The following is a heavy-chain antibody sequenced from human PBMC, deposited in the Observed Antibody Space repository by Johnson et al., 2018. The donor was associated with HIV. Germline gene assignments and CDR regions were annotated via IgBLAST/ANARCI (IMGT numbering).Heavy chain of an antibody. CDR1: GFTFGDYA. Sequence: VQLVESGGGLVQPGRSLRLSCTASGFTFGDYALNWFRQAPGKGLEWVSYISSSGSTIYYADSVKGRFTISRDNAKNSLYLQMNSLRAEDTAVYYCAKETPSSGGTFDIWGQGTMVTVSS. CDR2: ISSSGSTI. D-gene: IGHD6-25*01. V-gene: IGHV3-48*03. CDR3: AKETPSSGGTFDI. J-gene: IGHJ3*02.